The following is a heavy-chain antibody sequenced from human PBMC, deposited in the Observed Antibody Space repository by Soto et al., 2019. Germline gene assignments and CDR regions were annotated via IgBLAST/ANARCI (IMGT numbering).Heavy chain of an antibody. CDR2: IYPSDSDN. Sequence: GESLKISCEGFGYSFSIYWIVWVRQMPGKGLEWMGIIYPSDSDNIYSPSFQGQVTISVDKSIRTAYLQWSSLKASDTAMYYCPRRTTYYDILNHYYFDFRGQRTTVTVSS. D-gene: IGHD3-9*01. CDR3: PRRTTYYDILNHYYFDF. V-gene: IGHV5-51*01. J-gene: IGHJ4*01. CDR1: GYSFSIYW.